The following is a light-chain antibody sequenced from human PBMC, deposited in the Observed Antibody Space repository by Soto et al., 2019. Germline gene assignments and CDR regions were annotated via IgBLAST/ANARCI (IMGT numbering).Light chain of an antibody. CDR1: QSVTSS. J-gene: IGKJ5*01. CDR3: LHYGGSPLT. V-gene: IGKV3-11*01. Sequence: EIVLTQSPATLSLSPGERATLSCRASQSVTSSLVWYQQKPGQAPRLLIYDASNRATGIPARFSGSGSGTDFTLTISSLEPEDFAVYYCLHYGGSPLTFGQGTRLEIK. CDR2: DAS.